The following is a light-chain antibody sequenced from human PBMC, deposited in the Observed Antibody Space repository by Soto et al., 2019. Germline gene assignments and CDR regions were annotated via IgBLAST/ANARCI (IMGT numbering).Light chain of an antibody. CDR3: SSYAGSSNYV. J-gene: IGLJ1*01. V-gene: IGLV2-8*01. CDR2: EVS. Sequence: QSALTQPPSASGSPGQSVTISCTGTSSDVGGYNYVSWYQQHPGKAPKLMIYEVSKRPSGVPDRFSGSKSGNPASLTVSGLQAEDEADYYCSSYAGSSNYVFGTGTKLTVL. CDR1: SSDVGGYNY.